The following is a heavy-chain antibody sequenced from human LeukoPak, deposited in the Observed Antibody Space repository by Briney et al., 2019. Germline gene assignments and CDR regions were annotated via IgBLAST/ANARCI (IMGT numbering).Heavy chain of an antibody. J-gene: IGHJ6*01. D-gene: IGHD3-22*01. CDR1: GFTFSDYY. CDR3: ARASIPMIVVVHYGMDV. CDR2: ISSRGSTI. V-gene: IGHV3-11*01. Sequence: GGSLRLSCTASGFTFSDYYMSWIRQSPGKALEGVSYISSRGSTIYYADSVKGRFTISRDNAKISLYLQMHRLRAEDKAVYYCARASIPMIVVVHYGMDVWGQGTTVTVSS.